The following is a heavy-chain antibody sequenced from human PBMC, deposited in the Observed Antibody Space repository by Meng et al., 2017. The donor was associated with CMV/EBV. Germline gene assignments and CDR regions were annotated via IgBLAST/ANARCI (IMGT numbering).Heavy chain of an antibody. Sequence: QVQLQGLGPGLVKPSETLSLNCNVSGGYIRSSSYYWGWIRQPPGKGLEWIGSIYYSGSTYYNPSLKSRVTISVDTSKNQFSLKLSSVTAADTAVYYCARDSAVAGVVDYWGQGTLVTVSS. J-gene: IGHJ4*02. CDR1: GGYIRSSSYY. CDR3: ARDSAVAGVVDY. V-gene: IGHV4-39*07. D-gene: IGHD6-19*01. CDR2: IYYSGST.